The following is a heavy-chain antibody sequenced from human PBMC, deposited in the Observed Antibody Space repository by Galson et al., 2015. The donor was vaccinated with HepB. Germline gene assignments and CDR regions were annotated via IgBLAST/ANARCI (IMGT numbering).Heavy chain of an antibody. Sequence: SLRLSCAASRFTFRTYNIHWVRQAPGKGLEWVAAIWYDGSNKYYADSVRGRFTISRDNSNNTVRVQMNSLRAEDTGLYFCARGMGYSYGYFDFWGQGALVTVSS. CDR1: RFTFRTYN. CDR2: IWYDGSNK. D-gene: IGHD5-18*01. J-gene: IGHJ4*02. V-gene: IGHV3-33*01. CDR3: ARGMGYSYGYFDF.